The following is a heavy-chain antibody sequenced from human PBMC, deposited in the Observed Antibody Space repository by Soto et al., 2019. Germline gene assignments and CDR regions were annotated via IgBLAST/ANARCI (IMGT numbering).Heavy chain of an antibody. CDR3: ASLDYNWNYKVLDY. V-gene: IGHV1-18*04. D-gene: IGHD1-7*01. CDR1: GYTFTSYG. CDR2: ISAYNGNT. Sequence: QVQLVQSGAEVKKPGASVKVSCKASGYTFTSYGISWVRQAPGQVLEWMGWISAYNGNTNYAQKLQGRVTMTTDTTTSRAYMELRSLRSDVTAVYYCASLDYNWNYKVLDYWGQGTLVTDSS. J-gene: IGHJ4*02.